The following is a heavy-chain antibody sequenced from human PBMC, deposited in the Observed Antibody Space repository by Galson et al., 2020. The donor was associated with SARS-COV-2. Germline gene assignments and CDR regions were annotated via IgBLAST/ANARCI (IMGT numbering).Heavy chain of an antibody. CDR2: FDPEDGET. CDR1: GYTLTELS. V-gene: IGHV1-24*01. Sequence: ASVKVSCKVSGYTLTELSMHWVRQAPAKGLEWMGGFDPEDGETIYAQKLQGRVTMTEDTSTDTAYMELSSLRSEDTAVYYCATGFAVAGIITPPDYWGQGTLVTVSS. J-gene: IGHJ4*02. CDR3: ATGFAVAGIITPPDY. D-gene: IGHD6-19*01.